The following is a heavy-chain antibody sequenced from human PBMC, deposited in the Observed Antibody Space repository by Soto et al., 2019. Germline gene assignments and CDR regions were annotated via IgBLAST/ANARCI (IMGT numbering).Heavy chain of an antibody. J-gene: IGHJ6*02. Sequence: GGSLRLSCAASGFTFSSYGMHWVRQAPGKGLEWVAVISYDGSNKYYADSVKGRFTISRDNSKNTLYLQMNSLRAEDTAVYYCAKAFPEVPDASPVYYYYGMDVWGQGTTVTVSS. V-gene: IGHV3-30*18. CDR1: GFTFSSYG. CDR2: ISYDGSNK. D-gene: IGHD2-2*01. CDR3: AKAFPEVPDASPVYYYYGMDV.